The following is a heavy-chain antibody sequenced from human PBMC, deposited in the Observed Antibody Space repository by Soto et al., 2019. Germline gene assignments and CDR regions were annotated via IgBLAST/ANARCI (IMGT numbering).Heavy chain of an antibody. J-gene: IGHJ4*02. CDR1: GYTFIAYG. V-gene: IGHV1-18*01. D-gene: IGHD2-2*01. Sequence: ASVKVSCKASGYTFIAYGVTWVRQAPGQGLEWMGWITPYNGKTHYAQKFQDRVTMTTDTAATTAYMELRSLTSDDSAMYFCARDTSHYFDHWGQGTLVTVSS. CDR2: ITPYNGKT. CDR3: ARDTSHYFDH.